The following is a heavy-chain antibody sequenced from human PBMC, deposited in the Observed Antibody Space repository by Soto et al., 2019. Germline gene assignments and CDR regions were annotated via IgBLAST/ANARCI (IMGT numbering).Heavy chain of an antibody. J-gene: IGHJ4*02. CDR1: GGSISSGRFY. D-gene: IGHD3-9*01. CDR2: ISDSGSS. Sequence: SETLSLTCTVSGGSISSGRFYWSWIRQHPGKGLEWIGHISDSGSSYYNPSLESRVTISVDTSENQFSLKLSAVTAAETAMYFCARTTFYDIFTAYYSLFDYWGQGTKVT. V-gene: IGHV4-31*03. CDR3: ARTTFYDIFTAYYSLFDY.